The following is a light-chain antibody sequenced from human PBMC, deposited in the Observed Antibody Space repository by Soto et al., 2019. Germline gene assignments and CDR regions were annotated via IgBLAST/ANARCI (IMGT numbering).Light chain of an antibody. J-gene: IGLJ3*02. CDR1: SSNIGAGYD. V-gene: IGLV1-40*01. Sequence: QSVLTQPPSVSGAPGQRVTISCTGSSSNIGAGYDVHWYQPLPGTAPKLLIYGNSNRPSGVPDRFAGSKSGTSASLAITGLQAEHEADYDCQSYDSSLSGWVFGGGTKLTVL. CDR2: GNS. CDR3: QSYDSSLSGWV.